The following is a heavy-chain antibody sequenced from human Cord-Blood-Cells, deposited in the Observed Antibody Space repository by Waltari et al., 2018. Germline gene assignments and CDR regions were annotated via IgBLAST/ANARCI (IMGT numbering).Heavy chain of an antibody. CDR2: INHSGST. D-gene: IGHD3-9*01. V-gene: IGHV4-34*01. CDR1: GGSFSGYY. J-gene: IGHJ6*02. CDR3: ASGHYDILTGYYYGMDV. Sequence: QVQLQQWGAGLLKPSETLSLTCAVYGGSFSGYYWSWIRTPPGKGLEWIGEINHSGSTNYNPSLKSRVTISVDTSKNQFSLKLSSVTAADTAVYYCASGHYDILTGYYYGMDVWGQGTTVTVSS.